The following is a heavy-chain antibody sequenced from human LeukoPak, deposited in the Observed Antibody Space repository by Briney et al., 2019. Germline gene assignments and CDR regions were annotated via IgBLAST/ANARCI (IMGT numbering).Heavy chain of an antibody. CDR1: GFTFTSLE. CDR2: ISGHGNAV. Sequence: GGSLRLSCAASGFTFTSLEMAWVRQAPGKGLKWLSYISGHGNAVFYADSVKGRFTISRNNAKNSVYLQMNGLRAEDTAIYFCAGALTMGYYFGYWGQGTLVTVSS. V-gene: IGHV3-48*03. J-gene: IGHJ4*02. D-gene: IGHD3-10*01. CDR3: AGALTMGYYFGY.